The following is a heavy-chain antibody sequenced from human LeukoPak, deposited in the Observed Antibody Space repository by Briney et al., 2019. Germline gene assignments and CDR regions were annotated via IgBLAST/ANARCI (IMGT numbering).Heavy chain of an antibody. Sequence: ASVKVSCKASGYTFTGYYMHWVRQAPGQGLEWMGWINPNSGGTNYAQKFQGRVTMTTDTSTSTAYMELRSLRSDDTAVYYCARFPFGGYSGYDYWGQGTLVTVSS. CDR1: GYTFTGYY. J-gene: IGHJ4*02. CDR3: ARFPFGGYSGYDY. V-gene: IGHV1-2*02. CDR2: INPNSGGT. D-gene: IGHD5-12*01.